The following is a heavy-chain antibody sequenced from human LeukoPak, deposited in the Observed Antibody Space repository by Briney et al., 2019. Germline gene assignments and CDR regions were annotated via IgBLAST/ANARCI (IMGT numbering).Heavy chain of an antibody. J-gene: IGHJ3*02. Sequence: SETLSLTCTVSGGSISSYYWSWIRQPAGKGLEWIGRIYTSGSTNYNPSLKSRVTISVDTSKNQFSLKLSSVTAADTAVYYCASGVNCSGGSCYGDDAFDIWGQGTMVTVSS. V-gene: IGHV4-4*07. D-gene: IGHD2-15*01. CDR2: IYTSGST. CDR1: GGSISSYY. CDR3: ASGVNCSGGSCYGDDAFDI.